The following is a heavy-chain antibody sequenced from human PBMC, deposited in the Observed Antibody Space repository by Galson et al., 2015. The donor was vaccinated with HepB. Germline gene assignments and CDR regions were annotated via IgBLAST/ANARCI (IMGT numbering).Heavy chain of an antibody. D-gene: IGHD3-22*01. J-gene: IGHJ4*02. CDR3: ARETQPPRSGYYYPTLDY. Sequence: SLRLYCAASGFTFSSYGMHWVRQAPGKGLEWVAVIWYDGSNKYYADSVKGRFTISRDNSKNTLYLQMNSLRAEDTAVYYCARETQPPRSGYYYPTLDYWGQGTLVTVSS. V-gene: IGHV3-33*01. CDR2: IWYDGSNK. CDR1: GFTFSSYG.